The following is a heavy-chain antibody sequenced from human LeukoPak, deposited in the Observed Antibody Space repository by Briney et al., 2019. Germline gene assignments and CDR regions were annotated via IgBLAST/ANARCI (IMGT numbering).Heavy chain of an antibody. CDR3: ARYKNSSSWYPDVDIFDY. V-gene: IGHV4-34*01. CDR2: INHSGST. J-gene: IGHJ4*02. CDR1: GFTFSSYW. D-gene: IGHD6-13*01. Sequence: GSLRLSCAASGFTFSSYWMHWIRQPPGKGLEWIGEINHSGSTNYNPSLKSRVTISVDTSKNQFSLKLSSVTAADTAVYYCARYKNSSSWYPDVDIFDYWGQGTLVTVSS.